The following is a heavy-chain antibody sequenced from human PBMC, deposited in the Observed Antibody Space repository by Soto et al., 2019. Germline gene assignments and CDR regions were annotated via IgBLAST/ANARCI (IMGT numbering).Heavy chain of an antibody. D-gene: IGHD2-15*01. CDR1: GFTFSSYA. J-gene: IGHJ5*02. V-gene: IGHV3-74*01. CDR3: VRGGGGGLFDP. CDR2: MNEDGGTT. Sequence: GGSLRLSCAASGFTFSSYAMHWVRQAPGKGLVWVSRMNEDGGTTDYADSVKGRFTISRDNAKSSLYLQMNSLTAEDTAVYYCVRGGGGGLFDPWGQGTMVTVAS.